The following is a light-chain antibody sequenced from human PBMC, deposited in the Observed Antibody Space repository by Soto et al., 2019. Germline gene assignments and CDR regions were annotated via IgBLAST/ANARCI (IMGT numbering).Light chain of an antibody. CDR1: QSVSSY. Sequence: EIVLTQSPGTLSLSPGQRATLSCRASQSVSSYLAWYQQKPGQAPRLLIYDASNRAPGIPARFSGSGSGTDFTLTISSLEPEDFAVYYCQQRTNFTYTFGQGTKLEIK. V-gene: IGKV3-11*01. CDR2: DAS. J-gene: IGKJ2*01. CDR3: QQRTNFTYT.